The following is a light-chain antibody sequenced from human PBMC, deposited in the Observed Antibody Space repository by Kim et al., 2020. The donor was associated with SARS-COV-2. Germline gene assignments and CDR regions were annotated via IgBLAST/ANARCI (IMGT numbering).Light chain of an antibody. CDR2: DAS. V-gene: IGKV1-33*01. J-gene: IGKJ5*01. CDR3: QQHDNLPIT. CDR1: QDINSF. Sequence: ASTGDRVTITCQASQDINSFINWYQQKPGKAPKLLIYDASNLETGVPSRFSGSGSGTQFTFTISSLQPEDIATYYCQQHDNLPITFGQGTRLEIK.